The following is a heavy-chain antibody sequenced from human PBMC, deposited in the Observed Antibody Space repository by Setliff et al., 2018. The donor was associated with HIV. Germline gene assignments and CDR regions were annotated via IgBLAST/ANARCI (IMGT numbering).Heavy chain of an antibody. CDR3: ARDPSSGIYYDSSGQYFQN. D-gene: IGHD3-22*01. CDR1: GYIFTSYG. Sequence: GASVKVSCKASGYIFTSYGISWVRQAPGQGLEWMGWISAYNGNTNYAQKFQGRASMTIDTSTSTAYMGLRSLRPDDTAVYFCARDPSSGIYYDSSGQYFQNWGQGTLVTVS. CDR2: ISAYNGNT. J-gene: IGHJ1*01. V-gene: IGHV1-18*01.